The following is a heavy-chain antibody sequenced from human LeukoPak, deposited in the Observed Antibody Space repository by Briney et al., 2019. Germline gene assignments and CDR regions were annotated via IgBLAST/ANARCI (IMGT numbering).Heavy chain of an antibody. Sequence: SETLSLTCSVSDGSISSGYYYWAWIRQPPGKGPEWIGSIYYSGTTYPNPSLKSRVTISVDTSKNQFSLKLSSVTAADTAVYYCARGRRVRIFDYWGQGTLVTVSS. V-gene: IGHV4-39*01. CDR3: ARGRRVRIFDY. CDR1: DGSISSGYYY. J-gene: IGHJ4*02. D-gene: IGHD3-10*02. CDR2: IYYSGTT.